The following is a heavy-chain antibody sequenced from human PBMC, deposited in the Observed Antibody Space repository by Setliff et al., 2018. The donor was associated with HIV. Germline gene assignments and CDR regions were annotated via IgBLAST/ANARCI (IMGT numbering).Heavy chain of an antibody. D-gene: IGHD4-17*01. CDR1: GYSVSSGGYY. J-gene: IGHJ2*01. CDR3: ARHNSGRVYYGDRWWYFDL. Sequence: SETLSLTCTVSGYSVSSGGYYWNWIRQSPGKGLEWIGTIYYTGSTYYSPSLKSRVAISIDTFRDQFSLGLTSVTAADTAVYYCARHNSGRVYYGDRWWYFDLWGRGTLVTVSS. V-gene: IGHV4-39*01. CDR2: IYYTGST.